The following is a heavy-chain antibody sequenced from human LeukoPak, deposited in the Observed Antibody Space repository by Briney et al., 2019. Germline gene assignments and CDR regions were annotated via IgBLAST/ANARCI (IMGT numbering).Heavy chain of an antibody. J-gene: IGHJ4*02. Sequence: GGXLXLSXXASGITFSNYAVSWVRQAPEKGLDWVSVISGSAHKIRYADSVKGRFTISRDNSENIVYLQMNNLRVEDTAVYYCAGRPTGYSSGYIHWGQGTLVTVSS. D-gene: IGHD5-18*01. CDR3: AGRPTGYSSGYIH. CDR2: ISGSAHKI. V-gene: IGHV3-23*01. CDR1: GITFSNYA.